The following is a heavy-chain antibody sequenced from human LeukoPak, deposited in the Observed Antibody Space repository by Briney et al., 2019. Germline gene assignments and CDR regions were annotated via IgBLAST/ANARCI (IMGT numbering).Heavy chain of an antibody. CDR3: AKDDYYGSGSYYNVENY. J-gene: IGHJ4*02. Sequence: GGSLRLSCAASGFTFSSYAMSWVRQAPGKGLGWVPAISGSGGSTYYADSVKGRFTISRDNSKNTLYLQMNSLRAEDTAVYYCAKDDYYGSGSYYNVENYWGQGTLVTVSS. CDR1: GFTFSSYA. D-gene: IGHD3-10*01. V-gene: IGHV3-23*01. CDR2: ISGSGGST.